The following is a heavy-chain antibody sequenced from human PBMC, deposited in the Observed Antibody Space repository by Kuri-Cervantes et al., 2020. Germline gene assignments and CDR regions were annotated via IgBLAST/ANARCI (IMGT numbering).Heavy chain of an antibody. CDR2: ISGSGGST. CDR1: GFTFSSYE. CDR3: AKVFHYYYGMDV. V-gene: IGHV3-23*01. Sequence: GGSLRLSCAASGFTFSSYEMNWVRQAPGKGLEWVSAISGSGGSTYYADSVKGRFTISRDNSKNTLYLQMNSLRAEDTAVYYCAKVFHYYYGMDVWGQGTTVTVSS. J-gene: IGHJ6*02.